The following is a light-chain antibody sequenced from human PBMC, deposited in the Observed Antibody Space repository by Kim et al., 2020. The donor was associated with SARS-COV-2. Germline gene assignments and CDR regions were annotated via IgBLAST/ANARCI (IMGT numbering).Light chain of an antibody. CDR1: QSISTW. J-gene: IGKJ3*01. CDR2: DAS. Sequence: SASVGDRVIITGRASQSISTWLAWYQQKPGKAPKSLIYDASSLESGVPSRFSGSGSGTEFTLTITSLQPDDFATYYCQQYDTYITFGPGTKVDIK. V-gene: IGKV1-5*01. CDR3: QQYDTYIT.